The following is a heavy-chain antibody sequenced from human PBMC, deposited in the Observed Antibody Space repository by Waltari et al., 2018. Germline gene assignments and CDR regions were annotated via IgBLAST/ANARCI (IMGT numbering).Heavy chain of an antibody. V-gene: IGHV3-23*01. CDR1: GFSFKDFP. Sequence: EVQLLESGGTSQQLGGSLSLSCSASGFSFKDFPITWVRQAPGKGLEWVASISGSGRTSFYADSVKGRFTISRDNYRNTLYLQMSGLRAADTAFYYCAKDLDGDWIEAFYFDYWGRGTLVTV. CDR2: ISGSGRTS. J-gene: IGHJ4*02. D-gene: IGHD4-17*01. CDR3: AKDLDGDWIEAFYFDY.